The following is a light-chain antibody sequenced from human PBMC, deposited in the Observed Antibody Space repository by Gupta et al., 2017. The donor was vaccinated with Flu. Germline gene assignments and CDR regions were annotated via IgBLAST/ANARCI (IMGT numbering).Light chain of an antibody. J-gene: IGKJ4*01. Sequence: EIVMTQSPATLSVSPGERSTLSCRASQSVSSNLAWYQQKPGQAPSLLIFVASTRATGIPARFSGSGSGTEFPLTISSLQSEDFAVYYCQQYNNWPPLTFGGGTKVEIK. CDR3: QQYNNWPPLT. CDR2: VAS. CDR1: QSVSSN. V-gene: IGKV3-15*01.